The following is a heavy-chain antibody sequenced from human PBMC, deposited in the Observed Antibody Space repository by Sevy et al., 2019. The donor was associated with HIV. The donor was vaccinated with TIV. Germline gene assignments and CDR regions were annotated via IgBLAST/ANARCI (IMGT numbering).Heavy chain of an antibody. Sequence: SGPTLVKPTQTLTLTCTFSGFSLTTSEVGVGWIRQPPGEALEWLALIYWNDDKRYSPSLKSRLTITRGTSKDQVVLAMTNMDPVDTATYYCAHTTSPSYHVWSPYYPLKVRSPMFRAFDVWGQGTVVTVSS. J-gene: IGHJ3*01. CDR1: GFSLTTSEVG. CDR2: IYWNDDK. CDR3: AHTTSPSYHVWSPYYPLKVRSPMFRAFDV. V-gene: IGHV2-5*01. D-gene: IGHD3-3*01.